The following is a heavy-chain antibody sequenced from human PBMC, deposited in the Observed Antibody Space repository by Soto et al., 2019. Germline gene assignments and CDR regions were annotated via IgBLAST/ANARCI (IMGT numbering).Heavy chain of an antibody. CDR1: GFNFSAYA. J-gene: IGHJ4*02. CDR3: TARGGDSLQDI. D-gene: IGHD4-17*01. Sequence: EVQLVESGGGLVQPGGSLKVSCAGLGFNFSAYALHWVRQPSGKGLEWIGRIRGRSKKFATSYATSVRGRFSLSRDVSRNTAYLQMNSLRDDDTGVYFCTARGGDSLQDIWGQGTLVTVSS. CDR2: IRGRSKKFAT. V-gene: IGHV3-73*01.